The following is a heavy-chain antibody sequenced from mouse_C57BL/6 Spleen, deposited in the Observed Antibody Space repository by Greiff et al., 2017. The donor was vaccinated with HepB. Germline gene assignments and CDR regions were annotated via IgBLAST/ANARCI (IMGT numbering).Heavy chain of an antibody. J-gene: IGHJ3*01. Sequence: VQLQQSGAELVKPGASVKLSCKASGYTFTSYWMQWVKQRPGQGLEWIGEIDPSDSYTNYNQKFKGKATLTVDTSSSTAYMQLSSLTSEDSAVYYCARELRLRFAYWGQGTLVTVSA. D-gene: IGHD3-2*02. CDR3: ARELRLRFAY. V-gene: IGHV1-50*01. CDR2: IDPSDSYT. CDR1: GYTFTSYW.